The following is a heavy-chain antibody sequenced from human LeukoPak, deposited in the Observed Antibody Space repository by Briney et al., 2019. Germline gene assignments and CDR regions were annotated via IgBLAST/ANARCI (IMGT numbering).Heavy chain of an antibody. CDR3: AREHNWDYVGDRRFDP. J-gene: IGHJ5*02. Sequence: ASVKVSCKASGYTFTSCDINWVRQATGHGLEWMGWMNPNSGNTGYAQQFQGRVTMTRNPSISTAYMELSSLTSEDTAVYYCAREHNWDYVGDRRFDPWGQGTLVTVSS. V-gene: IGHV1-8*01. D-gene: IGHD1-7*01. CDR2: MNPNSGNT. CDR1: GYTFTSCD.